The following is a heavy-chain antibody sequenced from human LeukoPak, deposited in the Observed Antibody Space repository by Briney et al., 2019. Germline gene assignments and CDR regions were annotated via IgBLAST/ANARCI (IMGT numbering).Heavy chain of an antibody. Sequence: PGGSLRLSCAASGFTFSSYAMSWVRQAPGKGLEWVSAISGSGGSTYYADSVKGRFTISRDNSKNTLYLQMNSLRAEDTAVYYCAKVLTPYDILTGYYNPVDYWGQGTLVTVSS. CDR3: AKVLTPYDILTGYYNPVDY. CDR1: GFTFSSYA. J-gene: IGHJ4*02. V-gene: IGHV3-23*01. D-gene: IGHD3-9*01. CDR2: ISGSGGST.